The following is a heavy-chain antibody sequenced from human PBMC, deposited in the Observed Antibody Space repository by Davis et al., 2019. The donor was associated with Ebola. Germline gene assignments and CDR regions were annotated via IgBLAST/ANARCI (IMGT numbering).Heavy chain of an antibody. J-gene: IGHJ4*02. V-gene: IGHV3-11*01. CDR2: ISSSGTTI. Sequence: GGSLRLSCAASGFTFSDYYMGWIHQAPGKGLEWVSYISSSGTTIYNAGSVKGRFTISRDNAKNSLYLQMNSLRAEDTAVYYCAREGSSSWDYWGQGTLVTVSS. CDR3: AREGSSSWDY. CDR1: GFTFSDYY. D-gene: IGHD6-13*01.